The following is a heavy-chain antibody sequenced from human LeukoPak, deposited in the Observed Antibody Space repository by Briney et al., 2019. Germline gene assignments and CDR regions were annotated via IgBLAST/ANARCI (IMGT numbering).Heavy chain of an antibody. V-gene: IGHV3-33*06. J-gene: IGHJ4*02. CDR1: GFTFSSYG. CDR2: VWYDGSNK. Sequence: GGSLRLSCAASGFTFSSYGMHWVRQAPGKGLEWVAVVWYDGSNKYYADSVKGRFTISRDNSKNTLYLQMNSLRAEDTAVYYCAKENGGYSHGHPDYWGQGTLVTVSS. D-gene: IGHD5-18*01. CDR3: AKENGGYSHGHPDY.